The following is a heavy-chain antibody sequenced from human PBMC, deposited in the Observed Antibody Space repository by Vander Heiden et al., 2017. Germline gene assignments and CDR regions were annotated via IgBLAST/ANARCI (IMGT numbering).Heavy chain of an antibody. D-gene: IGHD2-15*01. Sequence: QVQLVQSGAEVKKPGASVKVSCKASGYTFTSYDINWVRQATGQVLEWMGWMNPNSGNTGYAQKFQGRVTMTRNTSISTAYMELSSLRSEDTAVYYCAKSAGYCSGGSCYSGDWFDPWGQGTLVTVSS. CDR3: AKSAGYCSGGSCYSGDWFDP. CDR2: MNPNSGNT. V-gene: IGHV1-8*01. J-gene: IGHJ5*02. CDR1: GYTFTSYD.